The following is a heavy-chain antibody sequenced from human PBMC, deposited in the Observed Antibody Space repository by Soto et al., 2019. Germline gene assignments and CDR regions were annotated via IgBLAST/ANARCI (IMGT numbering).Heavy chain of an antibody. CDR1: GYTFNIYG. J-gene: IGHJ4*01. V-gene: IGHV1-18*01. Sequence: QIQLVQSGAEVKKPGASVKVSCKASGYTFNIYGINWVRQAPGQGLERMGWNSAFNGKTNYAQNVQGRVTMTPETSTGTAYVELMSLRSDDTAVYYCARDRVPECSGFFPFDYCGHGTLVTVSS. CDR2: NSAFNGKT. CDR3: ARDRVPECSGFFPFDY. D-gene: IGHD2-15*01.